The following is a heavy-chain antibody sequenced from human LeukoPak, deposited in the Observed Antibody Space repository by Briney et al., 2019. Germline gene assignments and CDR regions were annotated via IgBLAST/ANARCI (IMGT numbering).Heavy chain of an antibody. D-gene: IGHD6-19*01. J-gene: IGHJ4*02. CDR1: VYTFTAYY. CDR2: INPNSGGT. CDR3: ASQGQWLDPFDY. Sequence: ASVKVSCKGSVYTFTAYYMHWVRQAPGQGREWMGWINPNSGGTNYAQKFQGRVNMTRDTSISTAYMELSRLRSDDTAVYYCASQGQWLDPFDYWGQGTLVTVSS. V-gene: IGHV1-2*02.